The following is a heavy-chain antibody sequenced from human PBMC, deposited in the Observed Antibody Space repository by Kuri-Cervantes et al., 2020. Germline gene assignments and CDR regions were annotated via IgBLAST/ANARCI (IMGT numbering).Heavy chain of an antibody. V-gene: IGHV3-9*01. Sequence: SLRLSCAASGFTFDDYAMHWVRQAPGKGLEWVSGISWNSGSIGYADSVKGRFTISRDNAKNSLYLQMNSLRAEDTALYYCAKDRQGYSYGYSDYWGQGTLVTVSS. CDR3: AKDRQGYSYGYSDY. CDR1: GFTFDDYA. CDR2: ISWNSGSI. J-gene: IGHJ4*02. D-gene: IGHD5-18*01.